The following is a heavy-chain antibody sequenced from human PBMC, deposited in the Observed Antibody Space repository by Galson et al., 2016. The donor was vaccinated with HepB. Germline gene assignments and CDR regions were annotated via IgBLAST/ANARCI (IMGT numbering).Heavy chain of an antibody. CDR3: ARPHHPASYSYGYLY. CDR1: GYSFTTYW. Sequence: QSGAEVKKPGESLKISCKGSGYSFTTYWIAWVRQMPGKGLEWMGIIYPGYSDTTYSPSFQGQVTISADKSISTAYLQWSSLKASDTAMYYCARPHHPASYSYGYLYWGQGTLVTVSS. CDR2: IYPGYSDT. D-gene: IGHD5-18*01. V-gene: IGHV5-51*01. J-gene: IGHJ4*02.